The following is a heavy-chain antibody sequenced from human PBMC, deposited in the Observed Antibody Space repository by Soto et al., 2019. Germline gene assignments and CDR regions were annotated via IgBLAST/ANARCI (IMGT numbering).Heavy chain of an antibody. J-gene: IGHJ4*02. CDR3: ARQEGATHLDY. D-gene: IGHD1-26*01. V-gene: IGHV3-33*01. CDR1: GFTFSSYG. CDR2: IWYDGSNK. Sequence: GGSLRLSCAASGFTFSSYGMHWVRQAPGKGLEWVAVIWYDGSNKYYADSVKGRFTISRDNSKNTLYLQMNSLRAEDTAVYYCARQEGATHLDYWGQGTLVTVSS.